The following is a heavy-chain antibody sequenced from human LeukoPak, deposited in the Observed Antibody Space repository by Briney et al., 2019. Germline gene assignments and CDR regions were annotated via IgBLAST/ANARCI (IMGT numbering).Heavy chain of an antibody. Sequence: GASVKVSCKASGYTFTGYYMHWVRQAPGQGLEWMGWINPNSGGTNYAQKFQGRVTTTRDTSISTAYMELSRLRSDDTAVYYCARAQQLVPGLNYYYYGMDVWGQGTTVTVSS. CDR1: GYTFTGYY. CDR2: INPNSGGT. V-gene: IGHV1-2*02. D-gene: IGHD6-13*01. J-gene: IGHJ6*02. CDR3: ARAQQLVPGLNYYYYGMDV.